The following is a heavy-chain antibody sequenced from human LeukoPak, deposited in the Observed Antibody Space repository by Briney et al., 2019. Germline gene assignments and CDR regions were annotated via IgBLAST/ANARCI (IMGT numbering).Heavy chain of an antibody. J-gene: IGHJ4*02. CDR2: IYYSGST. Sequence: SETLSLTCTVSGGSISSSSYYWGWIRQPPGTGLEWIGSIYYSGSTYYNPSLKSRVTISVDTSKNQFSLKLSSVTAADTAVYYCARWYSSGWYGYGHFDYWGQGTLVTVSS. V-gene: IGHV4-39*07. CDR3: ARWYSSGWYGYGHFDY. D-gene: IGHD6-19*01. CDR1: GGSISSSSYY.